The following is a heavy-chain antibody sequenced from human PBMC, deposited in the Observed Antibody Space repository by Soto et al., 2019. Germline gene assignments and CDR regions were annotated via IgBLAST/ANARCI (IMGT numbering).Heavy chain of an antibody. CDR1: GGSISSGGYY. V-gene: IGHV4-31*11. CDR2: IYYSGST. Sequence: QVQLQESGPGLVKPSQTLSLTCAVSGGSISSGGYYRSWIRQHPGKALEWIGYIYYSGSTYSNTSLKRGVTILVNKSTNQSSLKQISVTAADTAVFYCASAPDVWGQGTLVTVSS. CDR3: ASAPDV. J-gene: IGHJ4*02.